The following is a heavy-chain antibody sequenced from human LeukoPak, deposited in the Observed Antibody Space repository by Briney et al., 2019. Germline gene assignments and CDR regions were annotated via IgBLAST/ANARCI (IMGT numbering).Heavy chain of an antibody. Sequence: SETLSLTCAVYGGSFSGYYWSWIRQPPGKGLEWIGEINHSGSTNYNPSLKSRVTISVDTSKNQFSLKLSSVTAADTAVYYCARVTLTFSDAFDIRGQGTMVTVSS. CDR3: ARVTLTFSDAFDI. V-gene: IGHV4-34*01. D-gene: IGHD3-3*02. CDR1: GGSFSGYY. J-gene: IGHJ3*02. CDR2: INHSGST.